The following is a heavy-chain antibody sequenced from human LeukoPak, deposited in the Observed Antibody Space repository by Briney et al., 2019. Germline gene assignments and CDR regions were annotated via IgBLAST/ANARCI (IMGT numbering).Heavy chain of an antibody. Sequence: SVKVSCKASGGTFSSYAISWVRQAPGQGLEWMGRIIPILGIANYAQKFQGRVTITADKSTSTAYMELSSLRSEDTAVYYCARVGGLYYGSGSYLGYWGQGTLVTVSS. J-gene: IGHJ4*02. CDR3: ARVGGLYYGSGSYLGY. CDR2: IIPILGIA. D-gene: IGHD3-10*01. CDR1: GGTFSSYA. V-gene: IGHV1-69*04.